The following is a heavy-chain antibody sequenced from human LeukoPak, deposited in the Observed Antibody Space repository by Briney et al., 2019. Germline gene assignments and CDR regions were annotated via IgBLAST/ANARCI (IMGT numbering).Heavy chain of an antibody. CDR3: ARDLGSWGSHTSPYFDY. J-gene: IGHJ4*02. CDR1: GFTFSSYS. V-gene: IGHV3-33*08. CDR2: IWSDGSNK. Sequence: PGGSLRLSCAASGFTFSSYSMNWVRQAPGKGLEWVAVIWSDGSNKYYADSVKGRFTISRDDSKNTLYLQMNSLRAEDTAVYYSARDLGSWGSHTSPYFDYWGQGTLVTVSS. D-gene: IGHD1-26*01.